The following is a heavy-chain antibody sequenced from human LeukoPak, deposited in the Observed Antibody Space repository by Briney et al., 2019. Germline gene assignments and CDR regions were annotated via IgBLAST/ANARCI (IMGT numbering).Heavy chain of an antibody. CDR2: IYTSGST. V-gene: IGHV4-61*02. D-gene: IGHD5-18*01. J-gene: IGHJ4*02. Sequence: PSETLSLTCTVSGGSISSGSYYWSWIRQPAGKGLEWIGRIYTSGSTNYNPSLKSRVTISVDTSKNQFSLKLSSVTAADTAVYYCARYTAGIDYWGQGTLVTVSS. CDR3: ARYTAGIDY. CDR1: GGSISSGSYY.